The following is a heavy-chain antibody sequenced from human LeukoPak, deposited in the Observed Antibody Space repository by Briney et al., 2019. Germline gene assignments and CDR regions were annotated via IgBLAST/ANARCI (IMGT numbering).Heavy chain of an antibody. J-gene: IGHJ4*02. V-gene: IGHV3-53*01. CDR2: IYSGGNT. CDR3: ARRGDGGRSFDY. D-gene: IGHD4-23*01. CDR1: GFTLSSNY. Sequence: GGSLRLSRAASGFTLSSNYLSWVRQAPGKGLECVSVIYSGGNTYYADSVKGRFTISRDNSKSTLFLQMNSLRAEDTAVYYCARRGDGGRSFDYWGQGTLVTVSS.